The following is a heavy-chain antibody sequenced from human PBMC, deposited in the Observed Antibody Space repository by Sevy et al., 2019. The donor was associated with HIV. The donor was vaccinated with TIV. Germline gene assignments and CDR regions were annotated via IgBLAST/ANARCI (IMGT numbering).Heavy chain of an antibody. J-gene: IGHJ4*02. CDR3: AREGQLWFVYYYDY. CDR2: LSYDGSNK. CDR1: GFTFGNYA. V-gene: IGHV3-30-3*01. D-gene: IGHD3-10*01. Sequence: GGSLRLACVASGFTFGNYAMNWVRLAPGKGLERVALLSYDGSNKDYAYSVEGRFTVSRDNCKNTLYLQMNNLRPEDTALYYCAREGQLWFVYYYDYWVQGTLVTVSS.